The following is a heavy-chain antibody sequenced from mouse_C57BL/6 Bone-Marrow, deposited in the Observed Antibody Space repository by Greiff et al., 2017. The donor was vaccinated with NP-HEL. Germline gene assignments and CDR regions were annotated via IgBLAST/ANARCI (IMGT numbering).Heavy chain of an antibody. CDR1: GYAFTNYL. CDR2: INPGSGGT. D-gene: IGHD2-1*01. V-gene: IGHV1-54*01. J-gene: IGHJ3*01. Sequence: QVQLQQSGAELVRPGTSVKVSCKASGYAFTNYLIEWVKQRPGQGLEWIGVINPGSGGTNYNEKFKGKATLTADKSSSTAYMQLSSLTSEDSAVYFCARENTYCYGNPWFAYWGQGTLVTVSA. CDR3: ARENTYCYGNPWFAY.